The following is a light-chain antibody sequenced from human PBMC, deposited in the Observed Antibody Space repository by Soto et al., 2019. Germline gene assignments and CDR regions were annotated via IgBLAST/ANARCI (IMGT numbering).Light chain of an antibody. CDR1: QSDRSSY. V-gene: IGKV3-20*01. CDR3: QQYGSSPWT. J-gene: IGKJ1*01. CDR2: GAS. Sequence: EIVLTQSPGTLSLSPGERATLSCRASQSDRSSYLAWYQQKPGQAPRLLIYGASSRATGIPDRFSGSGSGTDFTLTISRLEPEDFAVYYCQQYGSSPWTFGQGTKVEIK.